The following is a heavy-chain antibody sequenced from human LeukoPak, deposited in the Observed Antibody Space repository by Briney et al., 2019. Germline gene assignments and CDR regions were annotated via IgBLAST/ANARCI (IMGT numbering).Heavy chain of an antibody. V-gene: IGHV5-51*01. J-gene: IGHJ4*02. Sequence: GESLKISCKGSGYSFTSYWIGWVRQMPGKGLEWMGIIYPGDSDTRYSPSFQGQVTISADKSIGTACLQWSSLKASDTAMYYCARLGILTGYSDDYWGQGTLVTVSS. CDR3: ARLGILTGYSDDY. CDR1: GYSFTSYW. CDR2: IYPGDSDT. D-gene: IGHD3-9*01.